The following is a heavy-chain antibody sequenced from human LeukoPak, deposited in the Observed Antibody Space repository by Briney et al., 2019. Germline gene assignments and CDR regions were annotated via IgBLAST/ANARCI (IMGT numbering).Heavy chain of an antibody. CDR1: GFTFSSYA. Sequence: GGSLRLSCAASGFTFSSYAMHWVRQAPGKGLEYVSGISNKGGSTYYASSVKGRFTISRDNSKNTLYLQMNSLRSDDTALYYCAKDQWLVLNYWGQGTLVTVSS. CDR3: AKDQWLVLNY. D-gene: IGHD6-19*01. CDR2: ISNKGGST. J-gene: IGHJ4*02. V-gene: IGHV3-64*01.